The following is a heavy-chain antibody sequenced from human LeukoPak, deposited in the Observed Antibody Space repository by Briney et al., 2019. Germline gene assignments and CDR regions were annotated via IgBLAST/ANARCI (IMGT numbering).Heavy chain of an antibody. J-gene: IGHJ4*02. Sequence: SETLSLTCTVSGGSITSGDFYWSWIRQPPGKGLEWIGPIYYSGSTYYNPSLKSRVTISVDTSKNQFSLKLSSVTAADTAVYYCARYGDWSIDYWGQGTLVTVSS. CDR2: IYYSGST. CDR1: GGSITSGDFY. D-gene: IGHD4-17*01. V-gene: IGHV4-30-4*01. CDR3: ARYGDWSIDY.